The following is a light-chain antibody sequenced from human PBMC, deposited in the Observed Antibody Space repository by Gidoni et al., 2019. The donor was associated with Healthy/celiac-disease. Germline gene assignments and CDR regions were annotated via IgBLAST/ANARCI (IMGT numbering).Light chain of an antibody. V-gene: IGKV3-11*01. Sequence: IVLTQSPATLSLSPGDRATLSCRASQSVYTYLAWYQQKPGQAPRLLIYDASKRATGIPGRFSGSGYGTDFTLTISSLEPEDFAVYYCQQRSNWRWTFGQGTKMEIK. CDR2: DAS. CDR3: QQRSNWRWT. J-gene: IGKJ1*01. CDR1: QSVYTY.